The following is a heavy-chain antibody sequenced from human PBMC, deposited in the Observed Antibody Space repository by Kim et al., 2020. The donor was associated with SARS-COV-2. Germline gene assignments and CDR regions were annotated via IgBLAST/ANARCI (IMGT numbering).Heavy chain of an antibody. J-gene: IGHJ4*02. CDR3: ATLIAAAGTGGDY. V-gene: IGHV4-31*02. D-gene: IGHD6-13*01. Sequence: YNTSLKSRVTISVDTSKNQFSLKLSSVTAADTAVYYCATLIAAAGTGGDYWGQGTLVTVSS.